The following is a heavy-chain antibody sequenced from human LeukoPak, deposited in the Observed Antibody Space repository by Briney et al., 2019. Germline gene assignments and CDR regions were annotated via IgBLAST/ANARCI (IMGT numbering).Heavy chain of an antibody. Sequence: SETLSLTCAVYGGSFSGYYWSWIRQPPGKGLEWIGETNHSGSTNYNPSLKSRVTISVDTSKDQFSLKLSSVTAADTAVYYCARGYIVVVPAATRPYYYYGMDVWGQGTTVTVSS. CDR1: GGSFSGYY. V-gene: IGHV4-34*01. CDR3: ARGYIVVVPAATRPYYYYGMDV. CDR2: TNHSGST. D-gene: IGHD2-2*01. J-gene: IGHJ6*02.